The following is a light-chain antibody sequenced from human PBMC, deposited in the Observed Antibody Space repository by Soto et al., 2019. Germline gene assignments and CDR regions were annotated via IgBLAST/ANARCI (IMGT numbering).Light chain of an antibody. CDR2: AAS. J-gene: IGKJ1*01. CDR3: QQTNTFPRT. V-gene: IGKV1-39*01. CDR1: QSISSY. Sequence: DIQMTQSPSSLSASVGDRVTITCRASQSISSYLNWYQQKPGKAPKLLIYAASSLQSGVPSRFSGSGSGTDFTLTISSLQPEDFATYYCQQTNTFPRTFGQGTKVDI.